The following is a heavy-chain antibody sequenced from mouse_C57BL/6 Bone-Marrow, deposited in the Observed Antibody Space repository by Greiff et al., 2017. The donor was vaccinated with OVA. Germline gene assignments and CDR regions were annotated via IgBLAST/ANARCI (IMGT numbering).Heavy chain of an antibody. V-gene: IGHV14-4*01. CDR1: GFNIKDDY. J-gene: IGHJ2*01. CDR2: IDPENGDT. CDR3: TTYGSSLDY. Sequence: EVKLVESGAELVRPGASVTLSCTASGFNIKDDYMHWVKQRPEQGLEWIGWIDPENGDTEYASKFQGKATITADTSSNTAYLQRSSLTSEDTAVYYCTTYGSSLDYWGQGNTLTVSS. D-gene: IGHD1-1*01.